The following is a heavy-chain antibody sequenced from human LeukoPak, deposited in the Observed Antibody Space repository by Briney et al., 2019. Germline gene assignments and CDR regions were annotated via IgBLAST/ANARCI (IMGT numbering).Heavy chain of an antibody. J-gene: IGHJ6*03. CDR3: ATFLEASGSYYYYYMDV. Sequence: SQTLSLTCTVSNAFITSGSYYWTWIRQSAGKGLEWIGHIYTNGSTTYNPSLKSRVTVSVDTSKNQFSLKLTSVTAADTAVYYCATFLEASGSYYYYYMDVWGRGTTVTVSS. CDR1: NAFITSGSYY. CDR2: IYTNGST. V-gene: IGHV4-61*09. D-gene: IGHD3-10*01.